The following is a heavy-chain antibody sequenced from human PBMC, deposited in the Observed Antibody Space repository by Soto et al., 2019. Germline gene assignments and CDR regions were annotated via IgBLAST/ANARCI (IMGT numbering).Heavy chain of an antibody. V-gene: IGHV3-23*01. Sequence: PAWSLKLSSAASGFTFSSYAMSWVRQAPGKGLEWVSAISGSGGSTYYADSVKGRFTISRDNSKNTLYLQMNSLRAEDTAVYYCAKGSYYGPDYWGQGTLVTVSS. CDR3: AKGSYYGPDY. CDR1: GFTFSSYA. CDR2: ISGSGGST. J-gene: IGHJ4*02. D-gene: IGHD3-10*01.